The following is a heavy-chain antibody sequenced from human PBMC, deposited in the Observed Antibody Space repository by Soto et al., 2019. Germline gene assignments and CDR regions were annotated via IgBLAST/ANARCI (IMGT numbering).Heavy chain of an antibody. V-gene: IGHV3-48*01. Sequence: EVQLVESGGGLVQPGGSLRLSCAASGFTFSSYSMNWVRQAPGKGLEWVSYISSSSSTIYYADSVKGRFTISRDNAKNSLYLQMNSLRAGDTAVYYCARWGTRATTRGDYWGQGTLVTVSS. CDR1: GFTFSSYS. D-gene: IGHD1-1*01. CDR2: ISSSSSTI. J-gene: IGHJ4*02. CDR3: ARWGTRATTRGDY.